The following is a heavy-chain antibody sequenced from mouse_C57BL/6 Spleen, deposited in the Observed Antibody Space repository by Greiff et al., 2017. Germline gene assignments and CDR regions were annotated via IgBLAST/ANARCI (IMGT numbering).Heavy chain of an antibody. V-gene: IGHV1-82*01. J-gene: IGHJ4*01. Sequence: QVQLQQSGPELVKPGASVKISCKASGYAFSSSWMNWVKQRPGKGLEWIGRIYPGDGDTNYNGKFKGKATLTADKSSSTAYMQLSSLTSEDSAVYFCARANYYAMDDWGQGTSVTVSS. CDR1: GYAFSSSW. CDR3: ARANYYAMDD. CDR2: IYPGDGDT.